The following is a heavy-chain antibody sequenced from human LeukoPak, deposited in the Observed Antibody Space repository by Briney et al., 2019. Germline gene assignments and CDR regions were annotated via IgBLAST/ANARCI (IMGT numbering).Heavy chain of an antibody. J-gene: IGHJ3*02. Sequence: GGSLRLSCAASGFTLSSYGMHWVRQAPGKGLEWVAVVWHDGSNKYFADSVKGRFTISRDNSKNTLYVEMDSLRAEDTAVYYCARGGGAAVGDAFDIWGQGTKVTVSP. CDR2: VWHDGSNK. V-gene: IGHV3-33*01. CDR3: ARGGGAAVGDAFDI. D-gene: IGHD6-13*01. CDR1: GFTLSSYG.